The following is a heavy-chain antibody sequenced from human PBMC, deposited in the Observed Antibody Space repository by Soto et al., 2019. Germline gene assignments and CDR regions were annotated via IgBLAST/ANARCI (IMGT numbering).Heavy chain of an antibody. D-gene: IGHD5-12*01. CDR3: AREGNSGYDLRGTAPYCDY. CDR2: IYYSGST. CDR1: GGSINTYY. J-gene: IGHJ4*02. V-gene: IGHV4-59*01. Sequence: HVQLQESGPGLVKPSETLSLTCTVSGGSINTYYWSWIRQPPGKGLEWIGYIYYSGSTNYNPSLTSRVTISVDTSRNQFSLKLSSVTAADAAVYYCAREGNSGYDLRGTAPYCDYWGQGTLVTVSS.